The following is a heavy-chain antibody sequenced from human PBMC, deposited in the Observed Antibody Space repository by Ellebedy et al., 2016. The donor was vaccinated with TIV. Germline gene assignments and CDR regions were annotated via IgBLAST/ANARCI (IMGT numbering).Heavy chain of an antibody. D-gene: IGHD3-10*01. J-gene: IGHJ4*02. V-gene: IGHV3-30*03. CDR2: ISRDGHVQ. Sequence: PGGSLRLSCAASGFTVSSNYMSWVRQAPGKGLEWVGVISRDGHVQFYAASLRGRFVSFRDNSMSTVDLLLNSLRPEDTAVYYCAREGAHGSWFYDYWGQGTLVTVSS. CDR1: GFTVSSNY. CDR3: AREGAHGSWFYDY.